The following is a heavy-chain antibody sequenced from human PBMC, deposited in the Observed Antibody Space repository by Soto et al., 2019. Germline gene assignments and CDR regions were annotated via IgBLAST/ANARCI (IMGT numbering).Heavy chain of an antibody. Sequence: QVQLQESGPGLVQPSQTLSLTCTVSGGSISSGGYYWSWIRQHPGKGLEWIGYIYSSGITYYNPFLKSRVTMSVDMSKNQFSLRLSSVTAADTAVYYCATKPNGLYYFDYWGQGTLVTVSS. J-gene: IGHJ4*02. CDR1: GGSISSGGYY. CDR2: IYSSGIT. D-gene: IGHD2-8*01. CDR3: ATKPNGLYYFDY. V-gene: IGHV4-31*03.